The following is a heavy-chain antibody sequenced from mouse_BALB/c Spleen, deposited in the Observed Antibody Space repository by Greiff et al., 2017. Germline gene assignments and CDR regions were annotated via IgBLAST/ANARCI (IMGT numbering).Heavy chain of an antibody. CDR3: AQMEFYYYGSSYFYLDY. Sequence: QVTLKVSGPGILQPSQTLSLTCSFSGFSLSTSGMGVGWIRQPSGKGLEWLAHIWWDDDKRYNPALKSRLTISKDTSSNQVFLKIASVDTADTATYSCAQMEFYYYGSSYFYLDYWGQGTTLTVSS. V-gene: IGHV8-8*01. CDR2: IWWDDDK. CDR1: GFSLSTSGMG. J-gene: IGHJ2*01. D-gene: IGHD1-1*01.